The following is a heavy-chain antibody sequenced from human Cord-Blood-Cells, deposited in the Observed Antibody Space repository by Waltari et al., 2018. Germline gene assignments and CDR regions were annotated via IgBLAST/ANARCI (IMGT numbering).Heavy chain of an antibody. CDR1: GYTFTSYD. D-gene: IGHD3-10*01. CDR2: MNPNSGNT. Sequence: QVQLVQSGAEVKKPGASVKVSCKASGYTFTSYDINWVGQASGQGLEWMGWMNPNSGNTGYAQKFQGRVTMTRNTSISTAYMELSSLRSEDTAVYYCARVVAMVRGVINWFDPWGQGTLVTVSS. V-gene: IGHV1-8*01. CDR3: ARVVAMVRGVINWFDP. J-gene: IGHJ5*02.